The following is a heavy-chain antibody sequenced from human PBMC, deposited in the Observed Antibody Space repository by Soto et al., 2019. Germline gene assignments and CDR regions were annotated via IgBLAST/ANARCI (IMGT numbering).Heavy chain of an antibody. D-gene: IGHD1-1*01. CDR3: SKDKTGAGDY. CDR2: VSYSGGST. V-gene: IGHV3-23*01. J-gene: IGHJ4*02. CDR1: GLTFSSHG. Sequence: GGSLRLSCAASGLTFSSHGMSWVHQAPGKGLEWVSTVSYSGGSTYYADSVKGRFTISRDNSKSTLYLQMNNLRSEDTAVYYCSKDKTGAGDYWGQGTLVTVSS.